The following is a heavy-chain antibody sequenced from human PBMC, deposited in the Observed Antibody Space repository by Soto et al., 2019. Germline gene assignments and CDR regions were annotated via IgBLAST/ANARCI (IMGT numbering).Heavy chain of an antibody. CDR3: ARLLIYYYGMDV. CDR1: GGSISSSSYY. V-gene: IGHV4-39*01. J-gene: IGHJ6*02. Sequence: SETLSLTXTVSGGSISSSSYYWGWIRQPPGRGLEWIGSIYYSGSTYYNPSLKSRVTISVDTSKNQFSLKLSSVTAADTAVYYCARLLIYYYGMDVWGQGTTVTVSS. CDR2: IYYSGST. D-gene: IGHD3-10*01.